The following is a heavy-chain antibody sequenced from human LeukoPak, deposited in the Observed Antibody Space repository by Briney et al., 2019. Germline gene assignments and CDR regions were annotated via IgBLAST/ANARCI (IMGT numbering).Heavy chain of an antibody. CDR2: INPNGGVT. J-gene: IGHJ4*02. Sequence: ASVKVSCKTSGYTFSGYNLHWVRQSPGQGLEWMGWINPNGGVTNYEQKFQGRVTLTSDTSISTVYMELARLRSDDTAVYYCARMSTYYHTNGVWSWGPKGYDAQRGFDYWGQGTLVTVSS. D-gene: IGHD2-8*01. CDR3: ARMSTYYHTNGVWSWGPKGYDAQRGFDY. V-gene: IGHV1-2*02. CDR1: GYTFSGYN.